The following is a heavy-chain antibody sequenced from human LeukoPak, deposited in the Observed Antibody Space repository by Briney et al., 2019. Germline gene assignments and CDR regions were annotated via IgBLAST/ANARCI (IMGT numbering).Heavy chain of an antibody. V-gene: IGHV4-59*08. CDR1: GGSISSYY. CDR3: ARRRYCTNGVCSTEVDY. Sequence: SETLSLTCTVSGGSISSYYWSWIRQPPGKGLEWIGYIYYSGSTNYNPSLKSRVTISVDTSKNQFSLKLSSVTAADTAVYYCARRRYCTNGVCSTEVDYWGQGTLVTVSS. J-gene: IGHJ4*02. CDR2: IYYSGST. D-gene: IGHD2-8*01.